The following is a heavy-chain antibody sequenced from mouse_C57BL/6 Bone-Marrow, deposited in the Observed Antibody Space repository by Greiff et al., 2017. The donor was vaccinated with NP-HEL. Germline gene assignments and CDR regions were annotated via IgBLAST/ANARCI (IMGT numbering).Heavy chain of an antibody. Sequence: QVQLKESGAELARPGASVKLSCKASGYTFTSYGISWVKQRTGQGLEWIGEIHPRSGNTYYNEKFKGKATLTADKSSSTAYMELRSLTSEDSAVYFCARDNYGSSFNWGQGTLVTVSA. J-gene: IGHJ3*01. D-gene: IGHD1-1*01. V-gene: IGHV1-81*01. CDR1: GYTFTSYG. CDR2: IHPRSGNT. CDR3: ARDNYGSSFN.